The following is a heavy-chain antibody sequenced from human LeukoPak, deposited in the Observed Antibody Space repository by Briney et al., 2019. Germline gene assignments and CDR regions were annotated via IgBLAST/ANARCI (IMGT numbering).Heavy chain of an antibody. V-gene: IGHV3-64*01. CDR1: GFTFSSYA. Sequence: GGSLRLPCAASGFTFSSYAMHWVRQAPGKGLEYVSAISSNGGSTYYANSVKGRFTISRDNSKNTLYLQMGSLRAEDMAVYYCARSSGSWADYWGQGTLVTVSS. D-gene: IGHD1-26*01. CDR2: ISSNGGST. CDR3: ARSSGSWADY. J-gene: IGHJ4*02.